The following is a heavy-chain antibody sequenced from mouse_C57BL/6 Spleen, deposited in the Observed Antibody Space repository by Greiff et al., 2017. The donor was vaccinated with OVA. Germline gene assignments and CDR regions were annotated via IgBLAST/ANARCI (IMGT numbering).Heavy chain of an antibody. CDR2: IDPSDSYT. Sequence: QVQLQQPGAELVRPGTSVKLSCKASGYTFTSYWMHWVKQRPGQGLEWIGVIDPSDSYTNYNQKFKGKATLTVDTSSSTAYRQLSSLTSEDSAVYYCAREKLGGYFDVWGTGTTVTVSS. J-gene: IGHJ1*03. CDR3: AREKLGGYFDV. D-gene: IGHD4-1*01. V-gene: IGHV1-59*01. CDR1: GYTFTSYW.